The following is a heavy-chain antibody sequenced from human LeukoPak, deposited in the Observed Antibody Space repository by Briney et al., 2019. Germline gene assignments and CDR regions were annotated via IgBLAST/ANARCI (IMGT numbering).Heavy chain of an antibody. CDR3: AKVAGEYGSGSYYYYYYYMDV. Sequence: GGSLRLSCAASGFTFSSYSMNWVRQAPGKGLEWVSAISGSGGSTYYADSVKGRFTISRDNSKNTLYLQMNSLRAEDTAVYYCAKVAGEYGSGSYYYYYYYMDVWGKGTTVTISS. CDR1: GFTFSSYS. CDR2: ISGSGGST. J-gene: IGHJ6*03. D-gene: IGHD3-10*01. V-gene: IGHV3-23*01.